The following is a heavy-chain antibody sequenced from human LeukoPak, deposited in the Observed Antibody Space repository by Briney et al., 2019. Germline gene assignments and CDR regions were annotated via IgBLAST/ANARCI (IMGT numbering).Heavy chain of an antibody. V-gene: IGHV4-59*01. Sequence: SETLPLTCTVSGGSISSYYWSWIRQPPGKGLEWIGYIYYSGSTNYNSSLKSRVTISVDTSKNQFSLKLSSVTAADTAVYYCARVSGYDWESFYDYWGQGTLVTVSS. D-gene: IGHD5-12*01. CDR1: GGSISSYY. J-gene: IGHJ4*02. CDR2: IYYSGST. CDR3: ARVSGYDWESFYDY.